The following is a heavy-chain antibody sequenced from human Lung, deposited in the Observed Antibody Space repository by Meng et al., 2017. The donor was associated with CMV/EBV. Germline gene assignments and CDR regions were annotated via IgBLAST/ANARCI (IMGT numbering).Heavy chain of an antibody. J-gene: IGHJ5*02. CDR1: GYTFTGYY. V-gene: IGHV1-2*02. CDR3: ARGVNYDILTGP. CDR2: INPNSGGT. Sequence: SVNVSXKASGYTFTGYYMHWVRQAPGQGLEWMGWINPNSGGTNYAQKFQGRVTMTRDTSISTAYMELSRLRSDDTAVYYCARGVNYDILTGPWGQGTLVTVSS. D-gene: IGHD3-9*01.